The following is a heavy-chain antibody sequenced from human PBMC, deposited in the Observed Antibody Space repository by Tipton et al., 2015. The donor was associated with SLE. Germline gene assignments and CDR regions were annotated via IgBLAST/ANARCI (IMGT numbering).Heavy chain of an antibody. Sequence: TLSLTCAVYGGSFSGYYWIWIRQPPGKGLEWIGEINHSGSTNYNPSLKSRVTISVDTSKNQFSLKLSSVTAADTAVYYCARRGIAVAGTHYWGQGTLVTVSS. CDR2: INHSGST. J-gene: IGHJ4*02. V-gene: IGHV4-34*01. CDR1: GGSFSGYY. D-gene: IGHD6-19*01. CDR3: ARRGIAVAGTHY.